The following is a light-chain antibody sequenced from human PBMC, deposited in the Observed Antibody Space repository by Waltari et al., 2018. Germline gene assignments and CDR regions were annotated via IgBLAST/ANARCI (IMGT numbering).Light chain of an antibody. V-gene: IGKV1-5*03. J-gene: IGKJ2*01. CDR2: KAS. Sequence: DIQLTQSPSTLSASVGDRVPITCRASQGISSWLAWYQQKPGKAPKLLIYKASSLESGVPARFSGSGSGTEFTLTISSLQPDDFATYYCQQYNSYPYTFGQGTKLEIK. CDR3: QQYNSYPYT. CDR1: QGISSW.